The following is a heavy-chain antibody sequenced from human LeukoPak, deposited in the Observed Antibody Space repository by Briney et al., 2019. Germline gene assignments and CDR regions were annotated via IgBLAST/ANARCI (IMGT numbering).Heavy chain of an antibody. J-gene: IGHJ2*01. CDR3: YNAGADLFCYFDL. CDR2: SDPEDGET. D-gene: IGHD1-14*01. CDR1: GSTFSDSS. V-gene: IGHV1-24*01. Sequence: ASVKVSCKFSGSTFSDSSIHWVRQAPGKGLEYVGGSDPEDGETFHAQNFQGRVTMTEDTSIDTAYMELSSLRCEDTAVYYCYNAGADLFCYFDLWGRGTLVTVSS.